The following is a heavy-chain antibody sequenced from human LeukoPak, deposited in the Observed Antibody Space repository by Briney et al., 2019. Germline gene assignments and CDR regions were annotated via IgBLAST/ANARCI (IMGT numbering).Heavy chain of an antibody. CDR3: AKAAFSRTSYFDY. Sequence: GGSLRLSCAASGFTFSTYTMSWVRQAPGKGLEWVSAISGSGGNTYYADSVKGRFTISRDNSKNTLYLQMDSLTADDTAVYYCAKAAFSRTSYFDYWGQGTLVTASS. CDR1: GFTFSTYT. J-gene: IGHJ4*02. D-gene: IGHD3-3*02. CDR2: ISGSGGNT. V-gene: IGHV3-23*01.